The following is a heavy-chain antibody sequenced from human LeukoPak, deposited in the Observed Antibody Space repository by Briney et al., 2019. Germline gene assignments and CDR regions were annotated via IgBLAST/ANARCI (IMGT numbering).Heavy chain of an antibody. J-gene: IGHJ4*02. D-gene: IGHD1-14*01. V-gene: IGHV3-23*01. Sequence: PGGSLRLSCAASGFTFGDYAMNWVRQAPGKGLEWVSTISGSGGNTYYAGSVKGRFTISRDNSKNTLYLQMNSLRAEDTAVYYCAQLHNLNSDYWGQGTLVTVSS. CDR1: GFTFGDYA. CDR3: AQLHNLNSDY. CDR2: ISGSGGNT.